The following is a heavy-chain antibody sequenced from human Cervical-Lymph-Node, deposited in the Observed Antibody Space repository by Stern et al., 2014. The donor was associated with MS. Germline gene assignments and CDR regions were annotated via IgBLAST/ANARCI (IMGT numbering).Heavy chain of an antibody. CDR1: GFTFSDYY. Sequence: QVQLVESGGGLVKPGGSLRLSCAASGFTFSDYYMTWIRQSPGKGLEWVSYISGSGDTIYYADSVKGRFTISRDNAYNSLYLQMDSLRDEDTAVYYCARDRWFQSYRERGVWFDLWGQGTLVTVSS. D-gene: IGHD1-26*01. CDR3: ARDRWFQSYRERGVWFDL. CDR2: ISGSGDTI. J-gene: IGHJ5*02. V-gene: IGHV3-11*01.